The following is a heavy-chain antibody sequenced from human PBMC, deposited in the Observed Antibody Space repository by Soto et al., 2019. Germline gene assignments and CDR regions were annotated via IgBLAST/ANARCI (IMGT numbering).Heavy chain of an antibody. V-gene: IGHV3-7*01. Sequence: EVQLVESGGGLVQPGGSLRLSCAASGFTFRNYWMSWVRQAPGKGLEWVANIQEDGSERYYVDYVKGRFTISRDNGENSLFLEMNSLRAEDTAVYYCAREDWDFDLWGRGTLVIVSS. CDR2: IQEDGSER. CDR3: AREDWDFDL. CDR1: GFTFRNYW. J-gene: IGHJ2*01.